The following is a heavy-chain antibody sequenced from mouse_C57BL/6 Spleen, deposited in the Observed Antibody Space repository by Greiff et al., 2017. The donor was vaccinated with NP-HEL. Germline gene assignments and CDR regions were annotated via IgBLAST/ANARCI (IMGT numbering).Heavy chain of an antibody. D-gene: IGHD2-13*01. CDR1: GYTFTTYP. Sequence: VKLMESGAELVKPGASVKMSCKASGYTFTTYPIEWMKQNHGKSLEWIGNFHPYNDDTKYNEKFKGKATLTVEKSSSTVYLELSRLTSDDSAVYYCARGDLRDWYFDVWGTGTTVTVSS. CDR2: FHPYNDDT. V-gene: IGHV1-47*01. J-gene: IGHJ1*03. CDR3: ARGDLRDWYFDV.